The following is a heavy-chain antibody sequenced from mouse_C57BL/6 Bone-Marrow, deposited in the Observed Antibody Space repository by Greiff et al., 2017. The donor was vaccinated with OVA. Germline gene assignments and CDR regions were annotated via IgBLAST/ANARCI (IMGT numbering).Heavy chain of an antibody. D-gene: IGHD2-2*01. V-gene: IGHV1-18*01. J-gene: IGHJ3*01. CDR3: AGFDGGLAY. CDR1: GYTFTDYN. Sequence: EVQLQQSGPELVKPGASVKIPCKASGYTFTDYNMDWVKQSHGKSLEWIGDINPNNGGTIYNQKFTGKATLTIDKSSSTAYMELRSQTSENTAVYYCAGFDGGLAYWGQGTLVTVSA. CDR2: INPNNGGT.